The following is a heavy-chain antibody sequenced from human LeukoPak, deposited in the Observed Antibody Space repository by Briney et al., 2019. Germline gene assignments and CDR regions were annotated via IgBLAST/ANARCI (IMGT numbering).Heavy chain of an antibody. CDR1: GYTFSSND. CDR3: TRSASSGYGDLDY. V-gene: IGHV1-8*01. J-gene: IGHJ4*02. CDR2: MNPNSANT. Sequence: GASVKVSCKASGYTFSSNDFHWVRQSPGQGLEWMGWMNPNSANTGYAQKFQGRVSMTRDTSLRTAYLELRSLTSEDTAVYYCTRSASSGYGDLDYWGQGTLVTASS. D-gene: IGHD3-22*01.